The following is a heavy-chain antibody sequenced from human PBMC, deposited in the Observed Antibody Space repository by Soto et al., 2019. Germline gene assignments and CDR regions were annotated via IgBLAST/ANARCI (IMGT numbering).Heavy chain of an antibody. CDR3: AKAPRGPWEDYGMDV. D-gene: IGHD1-26*01. Sequence: QVQLVESGGGVVQPGRSLRLSCAASGFTFSSYGMHWVRQAPGKGLEWVAVISYDGSNKYYADSVKGRFTISRDNSKNTLYLQMNSLRAEDTAVYYCAKAPRGPWEDYGMDVWGQGTTVTVSS. CDR1: GFTFSSYG. J-gene: IGHJ6*02. CDR2: ISYDGSNK. V-gene: IGHV3-30*18.